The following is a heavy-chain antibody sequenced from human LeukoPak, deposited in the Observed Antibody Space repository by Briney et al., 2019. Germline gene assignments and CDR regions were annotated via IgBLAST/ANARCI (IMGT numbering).Heavy chain of an antibody. J-gene: IGHJ4*02. CDR3: ARATFDSSSSFDY. CDR1: GGSFSGYY. CDR2: INHSGST. Sequence: ASETLSLTCAVYGGSFSGYYWSWIRRPPGKGLEWIGEINHSGSTNYNPSLKSRVTISVDTSKNQFSLKLSSVAAADTAVYYCARATFDSSSSFDYWGQGTLVTVSS. D-gene: IGHD6-6*01. V-gene: IGHV4-34*01.